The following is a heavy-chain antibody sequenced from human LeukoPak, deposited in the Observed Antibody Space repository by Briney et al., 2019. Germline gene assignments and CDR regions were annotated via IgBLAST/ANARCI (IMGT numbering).Heavy chain of an antibody. V-gene: IGHV3-9*01. Sequence: GRSLRLSCAASGFTFDDYAMHWVRQAPGMGLEWVSGISWNSGSIGYADSVKGRFTISRDNAKNSLYLQMNSLRAEDTALYYCAKSGSGSYYLPYYFDYWGQGTLVTVSS. CDR1: GFTFDDYA. J-gene: IGHJ4*02. CDR3: AKSGSGSYYLPYYFDY. CDR2: ISWNSGSI. D-gene: IGHD3-10*01.